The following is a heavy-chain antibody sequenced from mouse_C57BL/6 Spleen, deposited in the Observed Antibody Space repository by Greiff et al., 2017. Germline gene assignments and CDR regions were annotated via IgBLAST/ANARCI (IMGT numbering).Heavy chain of an antibody. CDR3: ARRGNHGMDY. CDR1: GYTFTSYG. D-gene: IGHD2-1*01. Sequence: VQGVESGAELARPGASVKLSCKASGYTFTSYGISWVKQRTGQGLEWIGEIYPRSGNTYYNEKFKGKATLTADKSSSTAYMELRSLTSEDSAVYFCARRGNHGMDYWGQGTSVTVSS. J-gene: IGHJ4*01. CDR2: IYPRSGNT. V-gene: IGHV1-81*01.